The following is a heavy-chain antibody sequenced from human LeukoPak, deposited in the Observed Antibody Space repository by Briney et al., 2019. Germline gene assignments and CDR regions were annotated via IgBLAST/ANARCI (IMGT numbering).Heavy chain of an antibody. D-gene: IGHD3-22*01. Sequence: SVKVSCKASGGTFSSYAISWVRQAPGQGLEWMGGIIPIFGTANYAQKFQGRVTITTDESTSTAYMELSSLRSEDTAVYYCARNSAGDRYDSSGYYVYWGQGTLVTVSS. CDR1: GGTFSSYA. J-gene: IGHJ4*02. CDR3: ARNSAGDRYDSSGYYVY. V-gene: IGHV1-69*05. CDR2: IIPIFGTA.